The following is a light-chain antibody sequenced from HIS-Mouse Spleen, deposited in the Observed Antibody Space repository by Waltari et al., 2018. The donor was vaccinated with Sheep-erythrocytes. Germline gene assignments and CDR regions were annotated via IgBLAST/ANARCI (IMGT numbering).Light chain of an antibody. CDR3: CSYAGSYNHV. V-gene: IGLV2-11*02. CDR1: SSDVGGYHY. J-gene: IGLJ1*01. CDR2: DVS. Sequence: QSALTQPRSVSGSPGPSATLSCTGTSSDVGGYHYAAWYQQHPGKAPKLMIYDVSKRPSGVPDRFSGSKSGNTASLTISGLQAEDEADYYCCSYAGSYNHVFATGTKVTVL.